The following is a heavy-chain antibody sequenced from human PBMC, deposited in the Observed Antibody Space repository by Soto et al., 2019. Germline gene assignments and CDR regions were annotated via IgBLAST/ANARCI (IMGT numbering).Heavy chain of an antibody. CDR1: VFTFISYE. CDR2: ISSSGSTI. J-gene: IGHJ4*02. CDR3: ARAHYYDSSGYYPNLDY. Sequence: GWSLRLSCASSVFTFISYEMNWVRQAPGKGLEWVSYISSSGSTIYYADSVKGRFTISRDNAKNSLYLQMNSLRAEDTAVYYCARAHYYDSSGYYPNLDYWGQGTLVTVSS. V-gene: IGHV3-48*03. D-gene: IGHD3-22*01.